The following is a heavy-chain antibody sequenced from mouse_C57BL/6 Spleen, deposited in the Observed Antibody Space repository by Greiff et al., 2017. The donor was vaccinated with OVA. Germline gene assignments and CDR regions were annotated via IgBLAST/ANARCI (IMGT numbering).Heavy chain of an antibody. CDR2: LDPETGGT. V-gene: IGHV1-15*01. CDR3: TRDLDY. CDR1: GYTFTDYE. J-gene: IGHJ4*01. Sequence: VQLQQSGAELVRPGASVTLSCKASGYTFTDYEMHWVKQTPVHGLEWIGALDPETGGTAYNQKFKGKAILTADKSSSTAYMELRSLTSEDSAVYYCTRDLDYWGQGTSVTVFS.